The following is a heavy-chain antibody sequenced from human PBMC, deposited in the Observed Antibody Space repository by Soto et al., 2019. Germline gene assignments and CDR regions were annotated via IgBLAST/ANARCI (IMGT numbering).Heavy chain of an antibody. D-gene: IGHD2-15*01. V-gene: IGHV4-30-4*01. CDR2: VYYSGSS. Sequence: SETLSLTCTVSGDSISGGASFWSWIRQPPGKGLEWIANVYYSGSSYYNPSLKSRLTISVDTTKNQFSLQLKSMTAADTAVYYCAPLSCTSRTCYFPGWFDPSAQGTLVTVSS. CDR1: GDSISGGASF. J-gene: IGHJ5*02. CDR3: APLSCTSRTCYFPGWFDP.